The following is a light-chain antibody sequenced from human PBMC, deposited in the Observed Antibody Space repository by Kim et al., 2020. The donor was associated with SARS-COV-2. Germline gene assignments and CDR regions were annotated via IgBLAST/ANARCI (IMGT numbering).Light chain of an antibody. Sequence: QSVLTQPRSVSGSPGQSVTISCTGTSSDVGGYNYVPWYQQHPGKAPKVMIYDVSKRPPGVPDRLSGSKSGNSASLTISGLQAEDEADYYCCSYAGSHTWVFGGGTQLTVL. CDR3: CSYAGSHTWV. CDR1: SSDVGGYNY. V-gene: IGLV2-11*01. CDR2: DVS. J-gene: IGLJ3*02.